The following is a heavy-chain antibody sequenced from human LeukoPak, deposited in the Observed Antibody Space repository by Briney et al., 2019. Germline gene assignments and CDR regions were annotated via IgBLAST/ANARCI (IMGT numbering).Heavy chain of an antibody. CDR3: ARDLGRDSSVGLSSDY. CDR1: GFTFSSYS. CDR2: ISSSRRYI. Sequence: GGSLRLSCAACGFTFSSYSMKGVRQAPGKGVEGGSDISSSRRYIYFADSVKGRFTISRDNAKNSLYLQMTRLRAEATAVYYCARDLGRDSSVGLSSDYWGQGTLVTVSS. J-gene: IGHJ4*02. D-gene: IGHD3-22*01. V-gene: IGHV3-21*05.